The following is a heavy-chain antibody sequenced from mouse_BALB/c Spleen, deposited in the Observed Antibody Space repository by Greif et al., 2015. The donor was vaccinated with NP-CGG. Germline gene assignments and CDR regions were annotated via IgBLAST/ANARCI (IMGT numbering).Heavy chain of an antibody. CDR1: GFTFNTYA. V-gene: IGHV10-1*02. CDR2: IRSKGNNYAT. CDR3: TVVAAMDY. D-gene: IGHD1-1*01. J-gene: IGHJ4*01. Sequence: EVKLMESGGGLVQPKGSLKLSCAASGFTFNTYAMNWVRQAPGKGLEWVARIRSKGNNYATYYADSVKDRFTISRDDSQSMLYLQMNNLKTEDTAMYYCTVVAAMDYWGQGTSVTVSS.